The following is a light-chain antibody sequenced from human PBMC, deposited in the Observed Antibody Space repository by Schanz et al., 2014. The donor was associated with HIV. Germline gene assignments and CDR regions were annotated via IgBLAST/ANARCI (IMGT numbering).Light chain of an antibody. CDR3: QYFGNSGGT. CDR2: DAS. J-gene: IGKJ4*01. CDR1: QSVSSN. Sequence: EIVLTQSPGTLSLSPGERATLSCRASQSVSSNLAWYQQKPGQAPRLLIFDASIRATGIPDRFSGTGSGTDFTLTISSLEPEDFAVYYCQYFGNSGGTFGGGTKVEIK. V-gene: IGKV3-20*01.